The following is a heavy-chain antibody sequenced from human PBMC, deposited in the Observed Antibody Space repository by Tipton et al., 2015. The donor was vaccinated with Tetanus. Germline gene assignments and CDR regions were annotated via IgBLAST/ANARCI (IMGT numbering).Heavy chain of an antibody. CDR3: AKDIHSSGYSDY. J-gene: IGHJ4*02. V-gene: IGHV3-30*18. Sequence: SLRLSCAASGFTFSSYGMHWVRQAPGKGLEWVAVISYDGSNKYYADSVKGRFTISRDNSKNTLYLQMNSLRAEDTAVYYCAKDIHSSGYSDYWGQGTLVTASS. D-gene: IGHD3-22*01. CDR2: ISYDGSNK. CDR1: GFTFSSYG.